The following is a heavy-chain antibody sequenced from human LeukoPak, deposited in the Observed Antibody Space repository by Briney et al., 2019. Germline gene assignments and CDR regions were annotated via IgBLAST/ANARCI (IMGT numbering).Heavy chain of an antibody. V-gene: IGHV4-59*08. J-gene: IGHJ4*02. D-gene: IGHD4-11*01. CDR1: GGSISSYY. CDR3: ASYDYSNYGYYFDY. CDR2: IYYSGST. Sequence: SETLSLTCTVSGGSISSYYWSWIRQPAGKGLEWIGYIYYSGSTNYNPSLKSRVTISVDTSKNQFSLKLSSVTAADTAVYYCASYDYSNYGYYFDYWGQGTLVTVSS.